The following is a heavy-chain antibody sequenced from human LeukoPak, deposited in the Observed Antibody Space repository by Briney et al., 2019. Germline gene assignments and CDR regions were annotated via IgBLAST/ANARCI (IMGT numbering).Heavy chain of an antibody. CDR1: GYALTELS. J-gene: IGHJ4*02. CDR3: ATDLPTGGYSGYDFY. Sequence: GASVKVSCKVSGYALTELSMHWVRQAPGKGLEWMGGFDPEDGETIYAQKFQGRVTMTEDTSTDTAYMELSSLRSEDTAVYYCATDLPTGGYSGYDFYWGQGTLVTVSS. V-gene: IGHV1-24*01. D-gene: IGHD5-12*01. CDR2: FDPEDGET.